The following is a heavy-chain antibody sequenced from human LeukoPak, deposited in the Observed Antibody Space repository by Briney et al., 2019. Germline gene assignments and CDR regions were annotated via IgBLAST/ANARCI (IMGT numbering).Heavy chain of an antibody. Sequence: SETLSLTCTVSGGSISSYYWSWIRQPPGKGLEWIGYIYYSGSTNYNPSLKSRVTISVDTSKNQFSLKLSSVTAADTAVYYCARASDYGDYYGMDVWGQGTTVTVS. CDR1: GGSISSYY. D-gene: IGHD4-17*01. CDR2: IYYSGST. CDR3: ARASDYGDYYGMDV. J-gene: IGHJ6*02. V-gene: IGHV4-59*08.